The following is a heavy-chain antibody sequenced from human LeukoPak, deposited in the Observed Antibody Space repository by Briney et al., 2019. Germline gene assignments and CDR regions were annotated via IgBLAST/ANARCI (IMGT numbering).Heavy chain of an antibody. J-gene: IGHJ4*02. Sequence: ASVKVSCKASGYTFTSYYMHWVRQAPGQGLESMGIINPSGGSTSYAQKFQGRVTMTRDTSTSTVYMELSSLRSEDTAVYYCARGFCSSTSCYIQLFDYWGQGTLVTVSS. CDR2: INPSGGST. V-gene: IGHV1-46*01. D-gene: IGHD2-2*02. CDR1: GYTFTSYY. CDR3: ARGFCSSTSCYIQLFDY.